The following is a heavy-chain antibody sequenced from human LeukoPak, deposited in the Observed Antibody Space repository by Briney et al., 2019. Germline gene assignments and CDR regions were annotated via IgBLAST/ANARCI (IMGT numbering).Heavy chain of an antibody. Sequence: PGGSLRLSCAASGFTFSSYGMHWVRQAPGKGLEWVAVRWYDGSNKYYADSVKGRFTISRDNSKNTLYLQMNSLRAEDTAVYYCARDHYDYVWGSYRSHFDYWGQGTLVTVSS. CDR2: RWYDGSNK. J-gene: IGHJ4*02. CDR3: ARDHYDYVWGSYRSHFDY. D-gene: IGHD3-16*02. CDR1: GFTFSSYG. V-gene: IGHV3-33*01.